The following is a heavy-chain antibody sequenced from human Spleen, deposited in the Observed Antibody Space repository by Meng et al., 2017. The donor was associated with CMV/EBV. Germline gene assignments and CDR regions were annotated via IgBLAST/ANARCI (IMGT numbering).Heavy chain of an antibody. D-gene: IGHD4-11*01. CDR1: GFSFRSCS. CDR3: TTMYMTTDYYYGMDV. Sequence: GGSLRLSCAASGFSFRSCSMSWVRQAPGKGLEWVGRIKSKTDGVTTDYAAPVKGRFTISRDDSKNTLYLQMNSLKTEDTAVYYCTTMYMTTDYYYGMDVWGQGTTVTVSS. J-gene: IGHJ6*02. V-gene: IGHV3-15*01. CDR2: IKSKTDGVTT.